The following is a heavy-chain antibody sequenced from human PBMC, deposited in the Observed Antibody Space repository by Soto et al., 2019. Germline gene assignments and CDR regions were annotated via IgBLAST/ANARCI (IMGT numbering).Heavy chain of an antibody. CDR2: IYYSWST. D-gene: IGHD6-13*01. CDR3: AREIAAAGTSWFDP. V-gene: IGHV4-31*03. J-gene: IGHJ5*02. CDR1: GGSISSGGYY. Sequence: QVQLQESGPGLVKPSQTLSLTCTVSGGSISSGGYYWSWIRQHPGKGLEWIGEIYYSWSTYYNPSLKSRVTISVDTSKNQFDLKLSSVTAADTAVYYCAREIAAAGTSWFDPWCQGTLVTVSS.